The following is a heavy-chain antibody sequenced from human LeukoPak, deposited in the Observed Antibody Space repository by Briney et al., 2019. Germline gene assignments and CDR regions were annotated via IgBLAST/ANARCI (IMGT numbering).Heavy chain of an antibody. D-gene: IGHD6-13*01. V-gene: IGHV4-34*01. CDR1: GGSFSDYY. CDR3: ARDGYSTPDV. CDR2: INHGGST. Sequence: SETLSLTCAVYGGSFSDYYWSWIRQPPGKGLEWIGEINHGGSTNYNPSLKSRVTLSVYTSKNQFSLKLTSVTAADTAVYYCARDGYSTPDVWGQGTTVTVSS. J-gene: IGHJ6*02.